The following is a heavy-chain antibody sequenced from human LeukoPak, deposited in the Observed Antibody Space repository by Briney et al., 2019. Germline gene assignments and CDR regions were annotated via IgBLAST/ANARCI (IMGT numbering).Heavy chain of an antibody. D-gene: IGHD3-22*01. CDR1: GYTFTSYW. CDR3: ARAPLDSSGNHWGVWFDP. V-gene: IGHV5-51*01. CDR2: IYPGHSDT. Sequence: GESLKISCKGSGYTFTSYWIGWVRQMPGKGLEWMGIIYPGHSDTKYSPSFQGQVTMSADRSINTAYLQWSSLKASDTAIYYCARAPLDSSGNHWGVWFDPWGQGTLVTVSS. J-gene: IGHJ5*02.